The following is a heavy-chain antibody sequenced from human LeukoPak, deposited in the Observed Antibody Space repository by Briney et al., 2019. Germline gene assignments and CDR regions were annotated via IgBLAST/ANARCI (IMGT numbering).Heavy chain of an antibody. Sequence: PGGSLRLSCAASGFTFTSYSMNWVRQAPGKGLEWVSTISGGGGSTYYADSVKGRFTISRDNSKNTLYLQMNSLRAEDTAVYYCAKEGFTIFGVVIMSGMDVWGQGTTVTVSS. CDR1: GFTFTSYS. CDR2: ISGGGGST. J-gene: IGHJ6*02. D-gene: IGHD3-3*01. CDR3: AKEGFTIFGVVIMSGMDV. V-gene: IGHV3-23*01.